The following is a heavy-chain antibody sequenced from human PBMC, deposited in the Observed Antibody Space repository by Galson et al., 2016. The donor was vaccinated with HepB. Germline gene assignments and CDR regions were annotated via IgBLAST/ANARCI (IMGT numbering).Heavy chain of an antibody. J-gene: IGHJ3*01. CDR1: GYSLSDYN. CDR2: INPDTGAL. Sequence: SVKVSCRASGYSLSDYNLHWVRQAPGQGLEWMGWINPDTGALNCTQRFQGRVFMASDTSISTAYLELRSLRSGDTATYYCAREGDIVVPVSADDALDLWGQGTMVTVSS. CDR3: AREGDIVVPVSADDALDL. D-gene: IGHD2-15*01. V-gene: IGHV1-2*02.